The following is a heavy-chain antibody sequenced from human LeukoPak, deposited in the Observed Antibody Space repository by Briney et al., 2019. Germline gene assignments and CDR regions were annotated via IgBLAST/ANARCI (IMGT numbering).Heavy chain of an antibody. CDR3: AKIKGGYSYGSLDYYYYGMDV. V-gene: IGHV3-23*01. D-gene: IGHD5-18*01. CDR2: ISGSGGST. Sequence: PGGSPRLSCAASGFTFSSYAMSWVRQAPGKGLEWVSAISGSGGSTYYADSVKGRFTISRDNSKNTLYLQMNSLRAEDTAVYYCAKIKGGYSYGSLDYYYYGMDVWGQGTTVTVSS. CDR1: GFTFSSYA. J-gene: IGHJ6*02.